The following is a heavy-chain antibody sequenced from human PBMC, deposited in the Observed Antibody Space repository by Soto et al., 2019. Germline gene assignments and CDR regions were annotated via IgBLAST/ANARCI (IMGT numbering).Heavy chain of an antibody. J-gene: IGHJ4*02. V-gene: IGHV3-30*03. D-gene: IGHD2-15*01. CDR1: VFPFSSCG. CDR2: ISYDGSNK. Sequence: QVQLVESGGGVVQPGRSLRLSCAASVFPFSSCGTHWVRQAPGKGLEWVAHISYDGSNKHYTDSVKGRFTISRDNSKNMLYLQMSSLRAEDTAVYYCAGGQYYFDYCGQGTRVSVSS. CDR3: AGGQYYFDY.